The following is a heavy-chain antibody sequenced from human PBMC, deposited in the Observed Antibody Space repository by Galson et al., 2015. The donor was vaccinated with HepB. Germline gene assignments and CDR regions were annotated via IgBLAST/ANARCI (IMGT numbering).Heavy chain of an antibody. J-gene: IGHJ6*02. CDR1: GYTFTSYG. CDR2: ISAYNGNT. CDR3: ARDPGTEKGGRFLEWLSDYYYYYGMDV. D-gene: IGHD3-3*01. Sequence: SVKVSCKASGYTFTSYGISWVRQAPGQGLEWMGWISAYNGNTNYAQKLQGRVTMTTDTSTSTAYMELRSLRSDDTAVYYCARDPGTEKGGRFLEWLSDYYYYYGMDVWGQGTTVTVSS. V-gene: IGHV1-18*04.